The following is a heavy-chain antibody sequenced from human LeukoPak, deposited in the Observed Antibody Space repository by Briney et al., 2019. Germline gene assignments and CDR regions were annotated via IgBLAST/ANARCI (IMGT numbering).Heavy chain of an antibody. Sequence: WVRQAPGKGLEWIGSIYYSGSTYYNPSLKSRVTISVDTSKNQFSLKLSSVTAADTAVYYCARSYYDFWSGPVDAFDIWGQGTMVTVSS. D-gene: IGHD3-3*01. CDR2: IYYSGST. V-gene: IGHV4-39*01. CDR3: ARSYYDFWSGPVDAFDI. J-gene: IGHJ3*02.